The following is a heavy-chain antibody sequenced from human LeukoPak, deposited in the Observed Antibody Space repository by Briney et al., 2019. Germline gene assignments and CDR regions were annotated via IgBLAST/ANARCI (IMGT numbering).Heavy chain of an antibody. CDR3: AAQGVFSHGGY. CDR2: IYSGGST. D-gene: IGHD3-16*01. Sequence: QPGGSLRLSCAASGFTVSNNYMSWVRQAPGKGLEWVSVIYSGGSTYYTDSVKGRFTISRDTSKNTLYLQMNSLRAEDTAVYYCAAQGVFSHGGYWGLGTLVTVSS. CDR1: GFTVSNNY. V-gene: IGHV3-53*01. J-gene: IGHJ4*02.